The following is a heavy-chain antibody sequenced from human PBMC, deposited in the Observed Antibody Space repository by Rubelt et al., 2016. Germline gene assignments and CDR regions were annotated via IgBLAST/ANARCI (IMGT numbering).Heavy chain of an antibody. CDR1: GGSISSSSYY. V-gene: IGHV4-31*01. Sequence: QLQLQESGPGLVKPSETLSLTCTVSGGSISSSSYYWGWIRQPPGKGLEWIGYIYYSGSTYYNPSLKSLVTISVDTSKNQFSLKLSSVTAADTAVYYCARVITAWFDPWGQGTLVTVSS. J-gene: IGHJ5*02. CDR2: IYYSGST. CDR3: ARVITAWFDP.